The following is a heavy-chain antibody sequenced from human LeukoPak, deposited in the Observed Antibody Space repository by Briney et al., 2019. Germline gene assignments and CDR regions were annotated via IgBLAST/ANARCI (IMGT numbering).Heavy chain of an antibody. CDR2: SDPEDGET. CDR1: GYTLTELS. Sequence: ASVKVSCTVSGYTLTELSMHWVRQAPGKGLEWMGGSDPEDGETIYAQKFQGRVTMTEDTSTDTAYMELGSLRSEDTAVYYCATFRGYSGYAFDYWGQGPLVTVSS. CDR3: ATFRGYSGYAFDY. J-gene: IGHJ4*02. V-gene: IGHV1-24*01. D-gene: IGHD5-12*01.